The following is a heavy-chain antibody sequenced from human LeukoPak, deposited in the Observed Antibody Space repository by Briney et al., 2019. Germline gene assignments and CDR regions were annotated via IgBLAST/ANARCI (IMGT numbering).Heavy chain of an antibody. CDR1: GGSFSGYY. CDR2: INHSGST. Sequence: SETLSLTCAVYGGSFSGYYWSWIRQPPGKGLEWIGEINHSGSTNYNPSLKSRVTISVDTSKNQFSLRLSSVTAADTAVYYCARVVCSSTSCWFDPWGQGILVTVSS. D-gene: IGHD2-2*01. CDR3: ARVVCSSTSCWFDP. J-gene: IGHJ5*02. V-gene: IGHV4-34*01.